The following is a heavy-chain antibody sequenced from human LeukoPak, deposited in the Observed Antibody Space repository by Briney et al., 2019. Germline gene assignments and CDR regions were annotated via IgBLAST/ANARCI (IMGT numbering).Heavy chain of an antibody. V-gene: IGHV4-34*01. Sequence: PSETLSLTCAVYGGSFSGYYWGWIRQPPGKGLEWIGSIYYSGSTYYNPSLKSRVTISVDTSKNQFSLKLSSVTAADTAVYYCARDGIFKDCSGGSCYGYWGQGTLVTVSS. D-gene: IGHD2-15*01. CDR2: IYYSGST. CDR3: ARDGIFKDCSGGSCYGY. J-gene: IGHJ4*02. CDR1: GGSFSGYY.